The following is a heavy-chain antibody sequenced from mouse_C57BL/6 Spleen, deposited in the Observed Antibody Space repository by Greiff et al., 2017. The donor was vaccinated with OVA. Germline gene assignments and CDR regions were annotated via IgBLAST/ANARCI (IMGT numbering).Heavy chain of an antibody. CDR3: ARARYGSPAMDY. D-gene: IGHD1-1*01. J-gene: IGHJ4*01. V-gene: IGHV3-1*01. CDR2: ISYSGST. CDR1: GYSITSGYD. Sequence: EVQLQESGPGMVKPSQSLSLTCTVTGYSITSGYDWHWIRHFPGNKLEWMGYISYSGSTNYNPSLKSRISITHDTSKNHFFLKLNSVTTEDTATYYCARARYGSPAMDYWGQGTSVTVSS.